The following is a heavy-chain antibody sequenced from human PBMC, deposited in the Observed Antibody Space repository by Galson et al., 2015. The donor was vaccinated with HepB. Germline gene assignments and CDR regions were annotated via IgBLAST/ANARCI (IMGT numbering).Heavy chain of an antibody. CDR1: GFTFSSYA. Sequence: SLRLSCAASGFTFSSYAMSWVRQAPGKGLEWVSAISGSGGSTYYADSVKGRFTISRDNSKNTLYLQMNSLRAEDTAVYYCAKDMYSSGYYPLFDYWGQGTLVTVSS. CDR2: ISGSGGST. V-gene: IGHV3-23*01. J-gene: IGHJ4*02. D-gene: IGHD3-22*01. CDR3: AKDMYSSGYYPLFDY.